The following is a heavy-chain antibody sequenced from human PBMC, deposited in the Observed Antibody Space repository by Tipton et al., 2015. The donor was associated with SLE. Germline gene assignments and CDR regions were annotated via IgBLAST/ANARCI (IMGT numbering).Heavy chain of an antibody. V-gene: IGHV4-39*01. J-gene: IGHJ6*02. CDR1: GGSISESTYS. CDR3: ARHNKGDYYGSGSPYYYYYGMDV. D-gene: IGHD3-10*01. CDR2: MYFSGNT. Sequence: TLSLTCTVSGGSISESTYSWDWIRQAPGKGLEWIGSMYFSGNTYYNPFLRSRVTISADTSKNQFSLKLSSVTAADTAVYYCARHNKGDYYGSGSPYYYYYGMDVWGQGTTVTVSS.